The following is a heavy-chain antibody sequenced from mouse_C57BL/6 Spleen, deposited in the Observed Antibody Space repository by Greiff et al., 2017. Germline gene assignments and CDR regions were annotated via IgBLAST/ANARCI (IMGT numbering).Heavy chain of an antibody. CDR2: IHPSDSDT. CDR3: AISPTSVVATDY. V-gene: IGHV1-74*01. Sequence: QVQLQQPGAELVKPGASVKVSCKASGYTFTSYWMHWVKQRPGQGLEWIGRIHPSDSDTNYNTKFKGKATLTVDKSSSTAYMQLSSLTSADSAVYYCAISPTSVVATDYWGQGTTLTVSS. D-gene: IGHD1-1*01. CDR1: GYTFTSYW. J-gene: IGHJ2*01.